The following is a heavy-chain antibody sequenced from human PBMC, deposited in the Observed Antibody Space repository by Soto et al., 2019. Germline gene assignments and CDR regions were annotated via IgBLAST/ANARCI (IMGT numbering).Heavy chain of an antibody. CDR3: AKDTTPQWVRGGMAS. Sequence: EAQLLESGGGLVQPGGSLRLSCAASGFTFSSYAMSWVRQAPGKGLEWFSAISGSGGSTYYADSVKGRFTISRDNSNNTLYLQMNSLRAEDTAVYYCAKDTTPQWVRGGMASWGQGTLVTVSS. CDR2: ISGSGGST. J-gene: IGHJ5*02. D-gene: IGHD3-10*01. V-gene: IGHV3-23*01. CDR1: GFTFSSYA.